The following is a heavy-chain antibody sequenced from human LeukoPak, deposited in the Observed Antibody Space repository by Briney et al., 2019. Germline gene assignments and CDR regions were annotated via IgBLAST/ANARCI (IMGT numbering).Heavy chain of an antibody. Sequence: ASVKVSCKASGYTFTGYYMHWVRQAPGQGLEWMGWISAYNGNTNYAQKLQGRVTMTTDTSTSTAYMELRSLRSDDTAVYYCARVSTGHYYYMDVWGKGTTVTVSS. CDR1: GYTFTGYY. CDR2: ISAYNGNT. J-gene: IGHJ6*03. V-gene: IGHV1-18*04. CDR3: ARVSTGHYYYMDV.